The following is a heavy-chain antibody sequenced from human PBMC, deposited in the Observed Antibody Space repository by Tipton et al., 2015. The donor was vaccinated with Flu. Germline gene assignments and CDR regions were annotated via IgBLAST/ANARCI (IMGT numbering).Heavy chain of an antibody. J-gene: IGHJ4*02. CDR3: VRPQVSYGMPAAFFLDD. D-gene: IGHD3-16*01. V-gene: IGHV4-34*01. Sequence: PSLTCAVYGGSFSDYYWTWLRQPPGKGLEWIGEINHSGSTNYNPSLKSRVTISVDTSKNQFSLKVRSLTAADTAVYYCVRPQVSYGMPAAFFLDDWGQGTLVTVSS. CDR1: GGSFSDYY. CDR2: INHSGST.